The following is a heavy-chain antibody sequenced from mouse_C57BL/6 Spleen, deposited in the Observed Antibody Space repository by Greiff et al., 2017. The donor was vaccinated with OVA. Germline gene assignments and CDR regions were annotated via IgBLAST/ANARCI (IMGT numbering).Heavy chain of an antibody. V-gene: IGHV14-4*01. CDR1: GFNIKDDY. CDR3: TTRDAPWYFDV. Sequence: VQLKESGAELVRPGASVKLSCTASGFNIKDDYMHWVKQRPEQGLEWIGWIDPENGDTEYASKFQGKATITADTSSNTAYLQLSSLTSEDTAVYYCTTRDAPWYFDVWGTGTTVTVSS. J-gene: IGHJ1*03. CDR2: IDPENGDT.